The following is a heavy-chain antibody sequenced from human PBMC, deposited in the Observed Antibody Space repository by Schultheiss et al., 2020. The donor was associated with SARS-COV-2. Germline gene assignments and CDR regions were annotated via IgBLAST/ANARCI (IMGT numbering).Heavy chain of an antibody. Sequence: ASVKVSCKASGYTFTSYGISWVRQAPGQGLEWMGWISAYNGNTNYAQKLQGRVTMTTDTSTSTAYMELRSLRSDDTAVYYCARSALAGFLEWLNWFDPWGQGTLVTVSS. CDR3: ARSALAGFLEWLNWFDP. V-gene: IGHV1-18*01. CDR2: ISAYNGNT. CDR1: GYTFTSYG. J-gene: IGHJ5*02. D-gene: IGHD3-3*01.